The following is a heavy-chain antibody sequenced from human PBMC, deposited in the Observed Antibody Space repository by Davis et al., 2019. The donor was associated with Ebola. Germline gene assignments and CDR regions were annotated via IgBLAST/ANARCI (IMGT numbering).Heavy chain of an antibody. Sequence: GESLKISCAASGFIFRTYTMHWVRQAPGKGLVWVSRINSDGSSTSYADSVKGRFTISRDNAKNTLYLQMNSLRAEDTAVYYCARGIVGATYYYYGMDLRGQGTKVNVS. CDR2: INSDGSST. D-gene: IGHD1-26*01. CDR3: ARGIVGATYYYYGMDL. V-gene: IGHV3-74*01. CDR1: GFIFRTYT. J-gene: IGHJ6*02.